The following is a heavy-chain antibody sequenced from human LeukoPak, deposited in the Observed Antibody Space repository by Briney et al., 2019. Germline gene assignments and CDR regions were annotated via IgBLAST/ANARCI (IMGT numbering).Heavy chain of an antibody. CDR2: ISSSSSTI. J-gene: IGHJ5*02. Sequence: GGSLRLSCAASGFTFSSYSMNWVRQAPGKGLEWVSYISSSSSTIYYADSVKGRFTISRDNAKNSLYLQMNSLRAEDTAVYYCATSIVGATMWFDPWGQGTLVTVSS. CDR1: GFTFSSYS. V-gene: IGHV3-48*04. CDR3: ATSIVGATMWFDP. D-gene: IGHD1-26*01.